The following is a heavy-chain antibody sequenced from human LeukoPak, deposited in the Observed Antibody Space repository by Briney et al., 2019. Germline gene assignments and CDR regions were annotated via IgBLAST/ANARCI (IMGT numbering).Heavy chain of an antibody. Sequence: PSETLSLICNVSGGSISNDDYYWSWIRQHPGKGLEWLEYIYYSGSTYYNPSLKSRVTLSVDTSKSQFSLRLSSVTAADTAVYYCARDLTGDQFFDPWGQGTLVTVSS. V-gene: IGHV4-31*03. J-gene: IGHJ5*02. CDR2: IYYSGST. CDR3: ARDLTGDQFFDP. D-gene: IGHD7-27*01. CDR1: GGSISNDDYY.